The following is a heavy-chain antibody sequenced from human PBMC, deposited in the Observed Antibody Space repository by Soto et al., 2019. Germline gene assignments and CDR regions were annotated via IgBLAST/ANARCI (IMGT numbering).Heavy chain of an antibody. CDR1: GGSISSGDYY. D-gene: IGHD1-1*01. Sequence: SETLSLTCTVSGGSISSGDYYWSWIRQPPGKGLEWIGYIYYSGSTYYNPYLKSRVTISVDTSKNQFSLKLSSVTAADTAVYYCARVVFRTTGPFDYWGQGTLVTVSS. V-gene: IGHV4-30-4*01. J-gene: IGHJ4*02. CDR3: ARVVFRTTGPFDY. CDR2: IYYSGST.